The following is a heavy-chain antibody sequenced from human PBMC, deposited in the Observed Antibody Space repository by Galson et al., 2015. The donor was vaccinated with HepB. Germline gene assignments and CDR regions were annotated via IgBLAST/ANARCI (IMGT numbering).Heavy chain of an antibody. CDR3: ARYVYYGSSFGRHHFDC. CDR2: IKQDGSEK. V-gene: IGHV3-7*01. J-gene: IGHJ4*02. CDR1: GFRLSYYW. D-gene: IGHD3-10*01. Sequence: SLRLSCAASGFRLSYYWMSWVRQAPGKGLEWVANIKQDGSEKWYVDSVKGRFTISRDNAKNLLYVDMNSLRAEDTAIYYCARYVYYGSSFGRHHFDCWGQGTLVTVSS.